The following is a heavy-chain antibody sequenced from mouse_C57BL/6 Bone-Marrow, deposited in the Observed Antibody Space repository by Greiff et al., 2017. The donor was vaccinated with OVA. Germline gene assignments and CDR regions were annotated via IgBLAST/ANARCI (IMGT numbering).Heavy chain of an antibody. V-gene: IGHV1-15*01. Sequence: VKLMESGAELVRPGASVTLSCKASGYTFTDYEMHWVKQTPVHGLEWIGAIDPETGGTAYNQKFKGKAILTADKSSSTAYMELRSLTSEDSAVYYCTRGYSNYYAMDYWGQGTSGTVSS. CDR3: TRGYSNYYAMDY. D-gene: IGHD2-5*01. CDR2: IDPETGGT. CDR1: GYTFTDYE. J-gene: IGHJ4*01.